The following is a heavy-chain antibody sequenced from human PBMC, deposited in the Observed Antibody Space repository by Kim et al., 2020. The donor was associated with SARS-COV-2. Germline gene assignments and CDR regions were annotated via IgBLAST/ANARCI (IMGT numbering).Heavy chain of an antibody. Sequence: GGSLRLSCAASGFIFSDYYMSWVRQAPGKGLECISYISTSGSTIYYADSVKGRFTISRDNAKNSLYLQMNSLRAEDTAVYYCARVLSVSHPFIVFDSSGQGTLVTLSS. CDR2: ISTSGSTI. D-gene: IGHD1-26*01. J-gene: IGHJ4*02. V-gene: IGHV3-11*01. CDR3: ARVLSVSHPFIVFDS. CDR1: GFIFSDYY.